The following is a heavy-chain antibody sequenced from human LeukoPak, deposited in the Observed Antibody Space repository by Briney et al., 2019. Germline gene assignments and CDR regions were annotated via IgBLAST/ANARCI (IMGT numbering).Heavy chain of an antibody. CDR1: GFTFSDYY. D-gene: IGHD2-21*02. CDR3: ARARLVVTAAFDI. Sequence: PGGSLRLSCAASGFTFSDYYMSWIRQAPGKGLEWVSYISSSGSTIYYADSVKGRFTISRDNAKNSLYLQMNSLRAEDTAVYYCARARLVVTAAFDIWGQGTMVTVSS. CDR2: ISSSGSTI. V-gene: IGHV3-11*04. J-gene: IGHJ3*02.